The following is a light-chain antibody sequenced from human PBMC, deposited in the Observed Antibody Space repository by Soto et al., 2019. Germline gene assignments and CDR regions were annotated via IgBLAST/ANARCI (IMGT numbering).Light chain of an antibody. Sequence: QSALTQPASVSGSPGQSITISCTGNSSDIGAYNYVSWYQQHPGKAPKLMIYDVNIRPSGVSNRFSGSKSGNTASLTISGLQAEDEADYYCTSWTTSTTMIFGGGTKLTVL. CDR2: DVN. J-gene: IGLJ2*01. V-gene: IGLV2-14*03. CDR3: TSWTTSTTMI. CDR1: SSDIGAYNY.